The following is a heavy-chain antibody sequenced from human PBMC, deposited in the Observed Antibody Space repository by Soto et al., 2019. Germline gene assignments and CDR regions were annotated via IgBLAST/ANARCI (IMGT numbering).Heavy chain of an antibody. CDR2: ITPIFGTR. CDR1: GGTCINYA. CDR3: ARDQGLVAARTKTNWLDP. D-gene: IGHD6-6*01. J-gene: IGHJ5*02. V-gene: IGHV1-69*12. Sequence: QVQLVQSGTEVKKPGSSVKVSCEASGGTCINYAFTWVRQAPGQGLEWMGGITPIFGTRNYAQKFQGRVTMTADESTSTGYMELSSLKSEETAVYYCARDQGLVAARTKTNWLDPWGQGTLVTVSS.